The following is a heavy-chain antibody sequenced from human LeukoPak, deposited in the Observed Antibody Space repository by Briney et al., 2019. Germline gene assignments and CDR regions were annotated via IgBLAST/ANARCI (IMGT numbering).Heavy chain of an antibody. CDR3: ARVTASIVGADY. Sequence: SETLSLTCTVSGGSISSYYWSWIRQPPGKGLEWIGYIYYSGSTNYNPSLKSRVTISVDTSKNQFSLKLSSVTAADTAVYYCARVTASIVGADYWGQGTLVTVSS. V-gene: IGHV4-59*01. J-gene: IGHJ4*02. CDR2: IYYSGST. D-gene: IGHD1-26*01. CDR1: GGSISSYY.